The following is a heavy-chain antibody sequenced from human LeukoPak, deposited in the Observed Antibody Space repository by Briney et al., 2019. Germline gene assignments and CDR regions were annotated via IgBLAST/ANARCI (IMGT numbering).Heavy chain of an antibody. J-gene: IGHJ5*02. CDR1: GFTFSSYA. D-gene: IGHD6-13*01. Sequence: PGGSLRLSCAASGFTFSSYAVTWVRQAPGKGLEWVSVINNSGAGRYYADSVKGRFTISRDNSNNTLYLQMNSLRAEDTAVYYCAKVAAAGNWSDPWGQGTLVIVSS. V-gene: IGHV3-23*01. CDR3: AKVAAAGNWSDP. CDR2: INNSGAGR.